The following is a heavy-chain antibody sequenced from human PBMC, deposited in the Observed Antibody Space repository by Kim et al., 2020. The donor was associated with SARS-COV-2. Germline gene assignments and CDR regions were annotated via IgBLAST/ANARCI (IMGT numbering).Heavy chain of an antibody. Sequence: ASVKVSCKASGYTLTSYYMHWVRQAPGQGLEWMGIVNPSGGSTSYAQKFQGRVTMTRDTSTSTVYMELSSLRSEDTAVYYCAREGVNYDILTGWEGDVYYYYGMDVWGQGTTVTVSS. J-gene: IGHJ6*02. V-gene: IGHV1-46*01. D-gene: IGHD3-9*01. CDR2: VNPSGGST. CDR1: GYTLTSYY. CDR3: AREGVNYDILTGWEGDVYYYYGMDV.